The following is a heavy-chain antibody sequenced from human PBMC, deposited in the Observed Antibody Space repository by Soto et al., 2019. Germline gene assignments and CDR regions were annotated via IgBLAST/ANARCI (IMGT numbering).Heavy chain of an antibody. D-gene: IGHD2-15*01. V-gene: IGHV5-51*01. Sequence: GESLKISCQGYGYMFNNYWIGWVRQMPGKGLEWMGIIYPGDSEIRYSPSFQGQVTISADKSFSTAYLQWSSLKASDTAMYYCARLALGYFYYFDFWGQGTLVTVSS. J-gene: IGHJ4*02. CDR2: IYPGDSEI. CDR1: GYMFNNYW. CDR3: ARLALGYFYYFDF.